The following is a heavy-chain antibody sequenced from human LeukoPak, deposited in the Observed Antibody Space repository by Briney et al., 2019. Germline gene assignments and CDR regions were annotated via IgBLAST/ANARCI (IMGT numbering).Heavy chain of an antibody. CDR1: GGSIINDC. Sequence: PSETLSLTCTVSGGSIINDCWSWIRQPPGKGLEWIGYIYYRGSTNYSPSLKRRVTISIDTSKNQFSLKVSSVTASDTAVYYCARVLGGSNSWDYFDYWGQGTLVTVSS. J-gene: IGHJ4*02. CDR2: IYYRGST. D-gene: IGHD2-15*01. V-gene: IGHV4-59*01. CDR3: ARVLGGSNSWDYFDY.